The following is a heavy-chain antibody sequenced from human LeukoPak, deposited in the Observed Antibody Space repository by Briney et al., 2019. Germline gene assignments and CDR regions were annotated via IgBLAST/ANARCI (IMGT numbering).Heavy chain of an antibody. D-gene: IGHD3-16*01. Sequence: ALVKVSCKDSGHIFTGYYIHWVRQAPGQGLEWMAWIHAETGVTYYAQKFQGRVTLTRDTSISTDYMELTRLRSDDTAIYYCTRDWLNKAYDPWGQGTLVTVSS. CDR2: IHAETGVT. V-gene: IGHV1-2*02. CDR1: GHIFTGYY. CDR3: TRDWLNKAYDP. J-gene: IGHJ4*02.